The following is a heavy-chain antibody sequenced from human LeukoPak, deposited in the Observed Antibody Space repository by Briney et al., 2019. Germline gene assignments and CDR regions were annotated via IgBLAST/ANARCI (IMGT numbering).Heavy chain of an antibody. D-gene: IGHD4-11*01. CDR1: GGSISSGGYY. J-gene: IGHJ4*02. CDR3: ARVYRSSYWVHYYFDY. V-gene: IGHV4-31*03. CDR2: IYYSGST. Sequence: SETLSLTCTVSGGSISSGGYYWSWIRRHPGKGLEWIGYIYYSGSTYYNPSLKSRVTISVDTSKNQFSLKLSSVTASDTAVYYCARVYRSSYWVHYYFDYWGQGTLVTVSS.